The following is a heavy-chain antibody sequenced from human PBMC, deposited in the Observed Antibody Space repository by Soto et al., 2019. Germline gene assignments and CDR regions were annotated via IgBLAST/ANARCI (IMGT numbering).Heavy chain of an antibody. D-gene: IGHD3-3*01. CDR1: GGTFSSYA. CDR2: IIPIFGTA. CDR3: ARDYDFWSGYFHDAFDI. Sequence: QVQLVQSGAEVKKPGSSVKVSCKAPGGTFSSYAISWVRQAPGQGLEWMGGIIPIFGTANYAQKFQGRVTITADESTSTAYMELSSLRSEDTAVYYCARDYDFWSGYFHDAFDIWGQGTMVTVSS. V-gene: IGHV1-69*01. J-gene: IGHJ3*02.